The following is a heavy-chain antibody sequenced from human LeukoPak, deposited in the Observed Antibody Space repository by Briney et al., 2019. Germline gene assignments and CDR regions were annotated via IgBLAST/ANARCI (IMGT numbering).Heavy chain of an antibody. J-gene: IGHJ4*02. CDR3: ASEQGFGELLTFDY. D-gene: IGHD3-10*01. CDR1: GGSISSSSYY. CDR2: IYYSGST. V-gene: IGHV4-39*01. Sequence: SETLSLTCTVSGGSISSSSYYWRWLRQPPGKGLEWIGSIYYSGSTYYNPSLKTRVTISVDTSKNQFSLKLSSVTAADTAVYYCASEQGFGELLTFDYWGQGTLVTVSS.